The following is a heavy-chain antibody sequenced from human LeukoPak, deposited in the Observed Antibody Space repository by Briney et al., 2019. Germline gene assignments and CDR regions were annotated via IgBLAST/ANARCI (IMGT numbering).Heavy chain of an antibody. D-gene: IGHD3-9*01. Sequence: GGSLRLSCAASGFTFDDYTMHWVRQAPGKGLEWVSLISWDGGSTYYADSVKGRFTISRDNSKNSLYLQMNSLRTEDTALYYCARNYDILTGYLDYWGQGTLVTVSS. CDR3: ARNYDILTGYLDY. V-gene: IGHV3-43*01. CDR1: GFTFDDYT. CDR2: ISWDGGST. J-gene: IGHJ4*02.